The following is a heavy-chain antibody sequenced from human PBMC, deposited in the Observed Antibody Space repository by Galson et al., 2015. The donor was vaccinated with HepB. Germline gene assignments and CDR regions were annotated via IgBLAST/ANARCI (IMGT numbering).Heavy chain of an antibody. D-gene: IGHD5-18*01. CDR3: ARERKHSYGSDY. Sequence: SLRLSCAASGFTVSSNYVSWVRQAPGKGLEWVSVIYSDGSTYYADSVKGRFTISRDNSKNTLYLQMNSLRAEDTAVYYCARERKHSYGSDYWGQGTLVTVSS. J-gene: IGHJ4*02. V-gene: IGHV3-66*01. CDR2: IYSDGST. CDR1: GFTVSSNY.